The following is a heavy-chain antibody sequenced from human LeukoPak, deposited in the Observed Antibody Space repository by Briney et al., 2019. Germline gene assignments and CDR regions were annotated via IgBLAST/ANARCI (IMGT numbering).Heavy chain of an antibody. CDR1: GGSISSSGYY. V-gene: IGHV4-39*07. CDR3: ARLKATVSIHAYFDS. J-gene: IGHJ4*02. Sequence: SETLSLTCTVSGGSISSSGYYWGWIRQPPGKGLEWIGSIYYSGSTYYNPSLKSRVTISVDTSKKQFSLELSSVTAADTAVYYCARLKATVSIHAYFDSWGQGTLVTVSS. CDR2: IYYSGST. D-gene: IGHD4-17*01.